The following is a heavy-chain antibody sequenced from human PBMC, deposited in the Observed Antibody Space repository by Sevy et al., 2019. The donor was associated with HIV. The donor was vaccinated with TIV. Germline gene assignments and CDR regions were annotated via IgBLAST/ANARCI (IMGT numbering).Heavy chain of an antibody. V-gene: IGHV3-23*01. CDR1: GFAFSSYA. Sequence: GGSLRLSCAASGFAFSSYAMSWVRQAPGKGLEWVSAISGSGGSTYYADSVKGRFTNSRDNSKNTLYLHMNSLRAEDTAVYYSAKDRNGIAAAGNPFDYWGQGTLVTVSS. D-gene: IGHD6-13*01. CDR2: ISGSGGST. J-gene: IGHJ4*02. CDR3: AKDRNGIAAAGNPFDY.